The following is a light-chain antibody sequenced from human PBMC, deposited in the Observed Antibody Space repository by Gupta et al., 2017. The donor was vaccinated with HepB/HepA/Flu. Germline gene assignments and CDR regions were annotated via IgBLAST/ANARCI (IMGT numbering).Light chain of an antibody. CDR3: HQYDKWPREFT. CDR2: GAS. V-gene: IGKV3-15*01. Sequence: IVMTQSPATLSVSPGERAALSCRASQSVGSNVAWYQQKPGQAPRLLIYGASTRATGIPARFSGSGSGTEFILTISGLQSEDYAVYYCHQYDKWPREFTFGPGTKVDVK. CDR1: QSVGSN. J-gene: IGKJ3*01.